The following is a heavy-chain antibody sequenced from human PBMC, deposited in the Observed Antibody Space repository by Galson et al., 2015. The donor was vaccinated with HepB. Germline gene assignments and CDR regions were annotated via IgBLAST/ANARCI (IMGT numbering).Heavy chain of an antibody. J-gene: IGHJ2*01. CDR2: ISDTGRTT. V-gene: IGHV3-48*03. D-gene: IGHD3-22*01. Sequence: SLRLSCAASEFSFSYYEMNWVRQAPGKGLERVSYISDTGRTTNYADSVKGRFTTSRDNVKKLLYLQMNSLGAEDTAVYYCARDGVRDYDSSGYYHYWYFDLWG. CDR3: ARDGVRDYDSSGYYHYWYFDL. CDR1: EFSFSYYE.